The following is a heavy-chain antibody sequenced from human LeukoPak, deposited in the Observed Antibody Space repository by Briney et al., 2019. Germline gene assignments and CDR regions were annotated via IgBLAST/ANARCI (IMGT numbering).Heavy chain of an antibody. CDR1: GGSISSSSYY. J-gene: IGHJ5*02. V-gene: IGHV4-39*01. CDR2: IFYSGST. CDR3: ARHGGEFDP. D-gene: IGHD3-16*01. Sequence: SEALSLTCTVSGGSISSSSYYWGWIRQPPGKGLEWIGSIFYSGSTYYNPSLKSRVTISVDTSNNQFSLKLSSVTAADTAVYYCARHGGEFDPWGQGTLVTVSS.